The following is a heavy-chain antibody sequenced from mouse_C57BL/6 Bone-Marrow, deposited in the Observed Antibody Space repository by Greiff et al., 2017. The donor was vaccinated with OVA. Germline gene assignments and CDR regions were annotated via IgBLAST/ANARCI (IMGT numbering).Heavy chain of an antibody. Sequence: EVKLMESEGGLVQPGSSMKLSCTASGFTFSDYYMAWVRQVPEKGLEWVANINSDGSSTYYLDSFKSRSIISRDNAKNILYLQMSSLKSEDTATYYCAREGSSGPFAYWGQGTLVTVSA. CDR3: AREGSSGPFAY. V-gene: IGHV5-16*01. J-gene: IGHJ3*01. CDR1: GFTFSDYY. CDR2: INSDGSST. D-gene: IGHD3-2*02.